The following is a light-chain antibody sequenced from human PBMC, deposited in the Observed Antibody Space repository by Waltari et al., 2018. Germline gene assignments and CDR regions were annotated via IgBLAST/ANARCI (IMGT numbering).Light chain of an antibody. CDR3: IQPLHTPYT. V-gene: IGKV2-28*01. J-gene: IGKJ2*01. Sequence: IVMTQSPLSLPVTPGEPASISCRSSQSLLYSNGYNYLDWYLQKPGQSPQLLIYLGSNRASGVPDRFRGSGSGTDFTLKISRVEAEDVGVYYGIQPLHTPYTFGQGTKLEIK. CDR2: LGS. CDR1: QSLLYSNGYNY.